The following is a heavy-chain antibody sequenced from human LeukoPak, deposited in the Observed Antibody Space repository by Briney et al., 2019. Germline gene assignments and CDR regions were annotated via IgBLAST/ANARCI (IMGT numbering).Heavy chain of an antibody. CDR1: GFTFDDYG. CDR3: ARSYDSSGYLPGPSDY. D-gene: IGHD3-22*01. Sequence: GGSLRLSCAASGFTFDDYGMSWVRQAPGKGLEWVSGINWNGGSTGYADSVKGRFTISRDNAKNSLYLQMNSLRAEDTALYYCARSYDSSGYLPGPSDYWGQGTLLTVSS. J-gene: IGHJ4*02. V-gene: IGHV3-20*04. CDR2: INWNGGST.